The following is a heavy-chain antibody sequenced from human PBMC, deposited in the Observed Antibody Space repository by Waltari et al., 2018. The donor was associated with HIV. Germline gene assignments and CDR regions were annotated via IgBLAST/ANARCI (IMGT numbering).Heavy chain of an antibody. V-gene: IGHV3-23*04. Sequence: EVRFVESGGGLVRPGGSLRLSCTTSSFNFDLFSMTWVRQAPGRGLEWVASISRTGSATYYADVLKGRFTVSRDNSMDMLSLHITSRRVDDTAVYYCVTSGYNFVEYGHRLDFWGRGVLVTIS. D-gene: IGHD1-1*01. J-gene: IGHJ4*02. CDR3: VTSGYNFVEYGHRLDF. CDR2: ISRTGSAT. CDR1: SFNFDLFS.